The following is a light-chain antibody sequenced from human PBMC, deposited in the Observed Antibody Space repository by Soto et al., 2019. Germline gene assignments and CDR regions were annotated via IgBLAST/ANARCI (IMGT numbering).Light chain of an antibody. Sequence: EIVLTQSPGTLSLSPGERATLSCRSSQSVSSSYLDWYQQKPGQAPRLLIYGASSRATGIPDRFSGSGSGTDFTLTISRLEPEDLAVYYCHQYGSPPWTFGQGTKVDI. CDR2: GAS. CDR1: QSVSSSY. J-gene: IGKJ1*01. V-gene: IGKV3-20*01. CDR3: HQYGSPPWT.